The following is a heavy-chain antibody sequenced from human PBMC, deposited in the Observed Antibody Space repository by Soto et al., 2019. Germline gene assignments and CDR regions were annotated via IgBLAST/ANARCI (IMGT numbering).Heavy chain of an antibody. J-gene: IGHJ5*02. CDR1: GYTFTSYD. V-gene: IGHV1-8*01. D-gene: IGHD3-22*01. CDR2: MNANSGNT. CDR3: VRRVHDSCGYLCWFGP. Sequence: QVKLVQSGAEVKKPGASVKVSCMASGYTFTSYDINWVRQATGQWLEWMGWMNANSGNTGYAQKFQGRVTMTRNTSIRVAYMGLSRLRSESPAVYSCVRRVHDSCGYLCWFGPWGKGTLVTVYS.